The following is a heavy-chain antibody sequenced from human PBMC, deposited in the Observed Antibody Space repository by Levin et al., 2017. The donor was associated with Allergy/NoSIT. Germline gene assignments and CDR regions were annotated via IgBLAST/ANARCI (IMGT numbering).Heavy chain of an antibody. CDR3: ASAILMTTVTTSVWFDP. Sequence: SQTLSLTCTVSGGSISSYYWSWIRQPPGKGLEWIGYIYYSGSTNYNPSLKSRVTISVDTSKNQFSLKLSSVTAADTAVYYCASAILMTTVTTSVWFDPWGQGTLVTVSS. J-gene: IGHJ5*02. D-gene: IGHD4-17*01. V-gene: IGHV4-59*01. CDR1: GGSISSYY. CDR2: IYYSGST.